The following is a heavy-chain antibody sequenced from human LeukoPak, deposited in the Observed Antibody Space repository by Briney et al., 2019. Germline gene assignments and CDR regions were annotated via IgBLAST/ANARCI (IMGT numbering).Heavy chain of an antibody. D-gene: IGHD1-20*01. Sequence: GGSLRLSCAASGFTFTNAWMNWVRQAPGKGLEWVGRIKSKADGETIDYAAPVKGRFTFSRDDSKNMLYLQMNSLKSEDTAVYYYSTLTSRGLSDSWGQGTLVTVSS. CDR1: GFTFTNAW. J-gene: IGHJ4*02. V-gene: IGHV3-15*07. CDR3: STLTSRGLSDS. CDR2: IKSKADGETI.